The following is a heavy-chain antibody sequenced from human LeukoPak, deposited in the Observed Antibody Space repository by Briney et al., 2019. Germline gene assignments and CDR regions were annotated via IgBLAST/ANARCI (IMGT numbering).Heavy chain of an antibody. CDR3: ARSITSSWYGDFQH. CDR1: GGSISGYY. J-gene: IGHJ1*01. Sequence: KPSETLSLTCTVSGGSISGYYWSWIRQPPGKGLEWIGYIYYSGYTNYNPSLKSRVTISVDTSKNQFSLKLSSVTAADTAVYYCARSITSSWYGDFQHWGQGTLVTVSS. D-gene: IGHD6-13*01. V-gene: IGHV4-59*01. CDR2: IYYSGYT.